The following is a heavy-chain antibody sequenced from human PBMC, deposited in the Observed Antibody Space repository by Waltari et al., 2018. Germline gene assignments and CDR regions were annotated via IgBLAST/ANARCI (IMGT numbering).Heavy chain of an antibody. D-gene: IGHD1-1*01. J-gene: IGHJ4*02. CDR1: GYTFTKYH. V-gene: IGHV1-2*06. CDR2: INPKSGDA. Sequence: QVKLVQSGAEVTKPGASVRVSCKASGYTFTKYHIHWVRQAPGQGLEWMGRINPKSGDANYTQPFQGRVIMTRDTSMNTAYLEVTGLTSDDTAIFYCATANILGIGTFDYWGQGTLVSVSS. CDR3: ATANILGIGTFDY.